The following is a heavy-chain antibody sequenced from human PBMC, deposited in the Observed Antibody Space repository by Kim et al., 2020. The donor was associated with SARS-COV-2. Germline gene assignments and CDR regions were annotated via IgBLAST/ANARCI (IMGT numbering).Heavy chain of an antibody. CDR3: VREAGYSITWGFNYGLDV. V-gene: IGHV3-48*03. CDR1: GFKFSNYE. D-gene: IGHD2-21*01. J-gene: IGHJ6*01. CDR2: VGTTGSPK. Sequence: GGSLRLSCSVSGFKFSNYEMNWVRQAPGKGLEWISYVGTTGSPKHYADSVKGRFTISRDNANNSLYLQMDSLRAEDTALYYCVREAGYSITWGFNYGLDVWGQGTTITVSS.